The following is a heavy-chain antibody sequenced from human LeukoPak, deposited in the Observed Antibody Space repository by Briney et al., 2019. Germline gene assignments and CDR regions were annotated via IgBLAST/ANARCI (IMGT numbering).Heavy chain of an antibody. V-gene: IGHV1-69*05. CDR3: VAASHWVTTGSDY. CDR2: IIPIFATA. CDR1: GGTFSSYA. D-gene: IGHD4-17*01. Sequence: ASVKVSCKASGGTFSSYAISWVRQAPGQGLEWMGGIIPIFATANYAQKFQDRVTITTDESTSTAYMELSSLRSEDTAVYYCVAASHWVTTGSDYWGQGTLVTVSS. J-gene: IGHJ4*02.